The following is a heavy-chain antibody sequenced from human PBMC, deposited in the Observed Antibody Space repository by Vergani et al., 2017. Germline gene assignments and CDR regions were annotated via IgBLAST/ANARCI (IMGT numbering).Heavy chain of an antibody. CDR3: GRGFRAAGYYEVYYFPYMDV. V-gene: IGHV4-31*03. CDR1: GGSISEGDHH. CDR2: IYNNGNT. D-gene: IGHD4-17*01. Sequence: QVQLQESGPGIVKPSQTLYLTCSVSGGSISEGDHHWTWIRHHPGKGLECLCHIYNNGNTYYKPSLAIRISISLDTSKNHFYLRMSSVTEADSATHYCGRGFRAAGYYEVYYFPYMDVFGKGTTVTVSS. J-gene: IGHJ6*03.